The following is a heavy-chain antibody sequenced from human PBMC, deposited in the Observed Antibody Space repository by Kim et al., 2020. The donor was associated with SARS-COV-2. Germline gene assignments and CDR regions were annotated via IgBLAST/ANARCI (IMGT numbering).Heavy chain of an antibody. V-gene: IGHV1-69*13. D-gene: IGHD2-15*01. J-gene: IGHJ4*02. CDR1: GGTFSSYA. CDR2: IIPIFGTA. Sequence: SVKVSCKASGGTFSSYAISWVRQAPGQGLEWMGGIIPIFGTANYAQKFQGRVTITADESTSTAYMELSSLRSEDTAVYYCARGRLGYCSGGSCYRPFDYWGQGTLVTVSS. CDR3: ARGRLGYCSGGSCYRPFDY.